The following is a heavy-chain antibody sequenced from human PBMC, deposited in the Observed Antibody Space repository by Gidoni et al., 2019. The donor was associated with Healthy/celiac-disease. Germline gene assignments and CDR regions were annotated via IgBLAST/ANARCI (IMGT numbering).Heavy chain of an antibody. CDR2: INPNSGGT. CDR1: GYTFTGYY. V-gene: IGHV1-2*02. Sequence: QVQLVQSGAEVKKPGASVKVSCKASGYTFTGYYMHWVRPAPGQGLEWMGWINPNSGGTNYAQKFQGRVTMTRDTSISTAYMELSRLRSDDTAVYYCARDADYGDYATLMDVWGQGTTVTVSS. CDR3: ARDADYGDYATLMDV. J-gene: IGHJ6*02. D-gene: IGHD4-17*01.